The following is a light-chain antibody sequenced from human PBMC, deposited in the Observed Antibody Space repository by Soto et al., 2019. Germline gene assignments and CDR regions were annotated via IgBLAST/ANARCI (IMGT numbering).Light chain of an antibody. J-gene: IGLJ1*01. CDR1: SSDVGAYNY. CDR3: SSYTSSSTYV. V-gene: IGLV2-14*01. CDR2: EVS. Sequence: QSALTQPASVSGSPGQSITISCTGTSSDVGAYNYVSWYQQHPGKAPKLMIYEVSNRPSGVSNRFSGSKSGNTASLTISGLQAEEEADYYCSSYTSSSTYVFATGTKVTVL.